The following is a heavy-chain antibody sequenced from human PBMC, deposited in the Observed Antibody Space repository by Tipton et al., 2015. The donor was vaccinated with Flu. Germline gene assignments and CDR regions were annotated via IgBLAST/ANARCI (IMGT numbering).Heavy chain of an antibody. V-gene: IGHV3-73*01. J-gene: IGHJ4*02. CDR2: IRSKSLNYAT. CDR3: AKDGWDTSGWYPFDY. CDR1: EFTFSGSA. Sequence: GSLRLSCATSEFTFSGSAIHWVRQAPGKGLEWVGRIRSKSLNYATAYAESVTGRFTISRDNSKNALYLAINSLRTEDTAVYYCAKDGWDTSGWYPFDYWGQGTLVTVSS. D-gene: IGHD6-19*01.